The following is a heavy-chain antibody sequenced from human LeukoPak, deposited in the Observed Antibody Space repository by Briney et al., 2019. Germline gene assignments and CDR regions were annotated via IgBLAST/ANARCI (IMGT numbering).Heavy chain of an antibody. CDR2: IYSNEAT. J-gene: IGHJ3*02. V-gene: IGHV4-4*08. CDR3: ARRNDFDI. Sequence: SDTLSLTCTVSGGSITGFHWSWIRQPPGKGLEWIGYIYSNEATEYRPSLRSRVTISADTSKNQFSLKLASVTAADTAIYYCARRNDFDIWGQGTMVTVSS. CDR1: GGSITGFH.